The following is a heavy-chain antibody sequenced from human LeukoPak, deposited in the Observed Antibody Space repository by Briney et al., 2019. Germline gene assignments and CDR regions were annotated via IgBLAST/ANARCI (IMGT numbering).Heavy chain of an antibody. D-gene: IGHD3-9*01. CDR2: MNPNSGNT. V-gene: IGHV1-8*01. J-gene: IGHJ4*02. CDR1: GYTFTSYD. CDR3: ARGGGNFDWFYQPTGPFDY. Sequence: GASVKVSCKASGYTFTSYDINWVRQATGQGLEWMGWMNPNSGNTGYAQKFQGRVTMTRNPSISTAYMELSSLRSEATAVYYCARGGGNFDWFYQPTGPFDYWGQGTLVTVSS.